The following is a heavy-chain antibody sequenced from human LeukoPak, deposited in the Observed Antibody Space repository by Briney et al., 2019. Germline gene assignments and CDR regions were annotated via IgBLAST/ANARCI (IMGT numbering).Heavy chain of an antibody. CDR3: ARDTFWYFDL. Sequence: GTLRLSCAASGFTFSSYSMNWVCQAPGMGLQWVSSISTSSSYIYYADSVKGRFTISRDNAKNSLFLQMNSLRAEDTAVYYCARDTFWYFDLWGRGTLVTVSS. V-gene: IGHV3-21*01. CDR2: ISTSSSYI. CDR1: GFTFSSYS. D-gene: IGHD2/OR15-2a*01. J-gene: IGHJ2*01.